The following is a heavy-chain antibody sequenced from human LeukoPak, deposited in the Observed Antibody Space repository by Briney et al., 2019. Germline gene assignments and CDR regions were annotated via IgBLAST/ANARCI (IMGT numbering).Heavy chain of an antibody. CDR3: ARGVTMVRGVIINWFDP. D-gene: IGHD3-10*01. CDR2: IIPIFGTA. J-gene: IGHJ5*02. CDR1: GGTFSSYA. V-gene: IGHV1-69*13. Sequence: SVKVSCKASGGTFSSYAISWVRQAPGQGLEWMGGIIPIFGTANYAQKFQGRVTITADESTSTAYVELSSLRSEDTAVYYCARGVTMVRGVIINWFDPWGQGTLVTVSS.